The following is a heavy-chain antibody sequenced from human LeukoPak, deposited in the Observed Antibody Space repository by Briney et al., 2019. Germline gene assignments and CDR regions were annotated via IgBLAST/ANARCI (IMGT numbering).Heavy chain of an antibody. CDR1: GYSFTSYW. D-gene: IGHD2-2*01. CDR3: ACRDLTSTRCLP. Sequence: AGESLKISCQGFGYSFTSYWIGWARQMPGKGMEWMGVIFPGDSRIRYNPSFQGQVTISVDTSISTAYLQWGSLKASDSAMYYCACRDLTSTRCLPWGQGTLVTVSS. J-gene: IGHJ5*02. CDR2: IFPGDSRI. V-gene: IGHV5-51*01.